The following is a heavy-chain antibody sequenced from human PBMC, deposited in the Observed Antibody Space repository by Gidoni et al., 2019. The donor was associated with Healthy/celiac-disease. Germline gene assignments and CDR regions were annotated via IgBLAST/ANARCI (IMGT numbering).Heavy chain of an antibody. D-gene: IGHD2-15*01. J-gene: IGHJ4*02. Sequence: EVQLVESGGGLVQPGGSLKLSCAASGFPFRASAMHWVRQASGKGLEWVGRIRSKANSYATAYAASVKGRFTISRDDSKNTAYLQMNSLKTEDTAVYYCTYCSGGSCYWGYFDYWGQGTLVTVSS. CDR2: IRSKANSYAT. V-gene: IGHV3-73*02. CDR3: TYCSGGSCYWGYFDY. CDR1: GFPFRASA.